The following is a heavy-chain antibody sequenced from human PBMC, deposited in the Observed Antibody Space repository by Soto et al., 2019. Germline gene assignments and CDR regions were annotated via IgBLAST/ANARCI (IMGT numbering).Heavy chain of an antibody. CDR2: IKSKTDGGTT. CDR3: TTDETYYYDSSGSKYFDY. Sequence: PGGSLRLSCAASGFTFSNAWMSWVRQAPGKGLEWVGRIKSKTDGGTTDYAAPVKGRFTISRDDSKNTLYLQMNSLKTEDTAVYYCTTDETYYYDSSGSKYFDYWGQGTLVTVSS. V-gene: IGHV3-15*01. CDR1: GFTFSNAW. D-gene: IGHD3-22*01. J-gene: IGHJ4*02.